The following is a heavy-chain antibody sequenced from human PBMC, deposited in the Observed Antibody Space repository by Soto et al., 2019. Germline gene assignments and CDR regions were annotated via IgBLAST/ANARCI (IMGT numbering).Heavy chain of an antibody. CDR1: GGSISSYY. CDR3: ARDEDGDLDY. D-gene: IGHD4-17*01. J-gene: IGHJ4*02. CDR2: IYYSGST. V-gene: IGHV4-59*01. Sequence: TSETLSLTCTVSGGSISSYYWSWIRQPPGKGLEWIGYIYYSGSTNYNPSLKSRVSISVDTSKNQFSLKLSSVTAADTAVYYCARDEDGDLDYWGQGTLVTVSS.